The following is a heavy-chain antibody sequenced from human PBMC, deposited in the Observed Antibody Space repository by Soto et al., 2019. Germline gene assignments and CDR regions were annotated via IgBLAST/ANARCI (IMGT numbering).Heavy chain of an antibody. CDR3: ARDHGTGTNWFDP. CDR1: GFTFSSYS. V-gene: IGHV3-21*01. J-gene: IGHJ5*02. CDR2: ISSSSSYI. Sequence: GGSLRLSCAASGFTFSSYSMNWVRQAPGKGLEWVSSISSSSSYIYYADPVKGRFTISRDNAKNSLYLQMNSLRAEDTAVYYCARDHGTGTNWFDPWGQGTLVTVSS. D-gene: IGHD1-1*01.